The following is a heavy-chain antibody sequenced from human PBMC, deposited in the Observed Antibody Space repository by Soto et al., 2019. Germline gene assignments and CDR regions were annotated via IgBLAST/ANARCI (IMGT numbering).Heavy chain of an antibody. CDR1: GGTFSSYS. J-gene: IGHJ2*01. CDR2: IIPIFGTA. Sequence: QVQLVQSGAEVKKPGSSVKVSCKASGGTFSSYSINWVGQAPGQGLEWMGGIIPIFGTANYAQKFQGRVTLTADESTSTAHMELSSLRNEDTAVYYCARPFQSWPGGWYFDLWGRGTLVTASS. V-gene: IGHV1-69*01. CDR3: ARPFQSWPGGWYFDL. D-gene: IGHD3-16*01.